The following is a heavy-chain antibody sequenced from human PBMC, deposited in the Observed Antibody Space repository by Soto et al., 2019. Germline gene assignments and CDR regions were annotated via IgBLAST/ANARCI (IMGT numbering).Heavy chain of an antibody. D-gene: IGHD3-10*01. CDR1: GFTFSSYW. Sequence: VQLVESGGGLVQPGGSLRLSCAASGFTFSSYWMSWGRQAPGKGLEWVADIKQDGSEKYYVDSVKGRFTISRDNAKNSLYLQMNSLRAEDTAVYYCAREGRITMVRGVTEFDYWGQGTLVTVSS. J-gene: IGHJ4*02. CDR2: IKQDGSEK. CDR3: AREGRITMVRGVTEFDY. V-gene: IGHV3-7*05.